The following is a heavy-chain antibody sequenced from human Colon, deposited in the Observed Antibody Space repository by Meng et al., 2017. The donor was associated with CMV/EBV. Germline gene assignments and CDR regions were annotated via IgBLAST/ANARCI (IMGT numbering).Heavy chain of an antibody. D-gene: IGHD3-10*01. CDR3: ARDSDFARFDP. V-gene: IGHV1-2*04. Sequence: SCKATGYTFTGNYIHWVRQAHGQGLEWMGWINPNSGGTHYPQKFRGWVTMTRDTSITTAYMELIRLKFDDTAIYYCARDSDFARFDPWGQGTLVTVSS. J-gene: IGHJ5*02. CDR2: INPNSGGT. CDR1: GYTFTGNY.